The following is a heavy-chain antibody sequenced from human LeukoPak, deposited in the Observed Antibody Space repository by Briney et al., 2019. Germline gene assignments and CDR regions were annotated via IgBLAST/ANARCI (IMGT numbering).Heavy chain of an antibody. Sequence: PGGSLRLSCAASGFTFSGSAMHWVRRASGKGLEWVGRIRSKANSYATAYAASVKGRFTIPRDDSKNTAYLQMNSLKTEDTAVYYCTRHSIAAAGTCDYWGQGTLVTVSS. J-gene: IGHJ4*02. V-gene: IGHV3-73*01. CDR2: IRSKANSYAT. CDR1: GFTFSGSA. D-gene: IGHD6-13*01. CDR3: TRHSIAAAGTCDY.